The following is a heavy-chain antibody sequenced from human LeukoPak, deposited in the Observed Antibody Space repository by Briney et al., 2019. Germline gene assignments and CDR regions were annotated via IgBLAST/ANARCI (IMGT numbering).Heavy chain of an antibody. V-gene: IGHV6-1*01. CDR3: ARAKGRSPLFDY. D-gene: IGHD6-13*01. CDR2: TYYRSKWYN. Sequence: LQTLSLTCAISGDSVSSNSAAWNWLRQSPSRGLEWLGRTYYRSKWYNDYAVSVKGRIAINPDTSKNQFSLQLNSVTPEDTAVYYCARAKGRSPLFDYWGQGTLVTVSS. CDR1: GDSVSSNSAA. J-gene: IGHJ4*02.